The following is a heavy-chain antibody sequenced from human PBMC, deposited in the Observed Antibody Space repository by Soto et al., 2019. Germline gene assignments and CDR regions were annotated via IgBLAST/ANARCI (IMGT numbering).Heavy chain of an antibody. V-gene: IGHV4-39*01. CDR2: IYYSGST. Sequence: SETLSLTCTVSGGSISSSSYYWGWIRQPPGKGLEWIGSIYYSGSTYYNPSLKSRVTISVDTSKNKFSLKLSSVTAADTAVYYCARHGGDYYYGMDVWGQGTTVTVSS. D-gene: IGHD3-16*01. CDR3: ARHGGDYYYGMDV. CDR1: GGSISSSSYY. J-gene: IGHJ6*02.